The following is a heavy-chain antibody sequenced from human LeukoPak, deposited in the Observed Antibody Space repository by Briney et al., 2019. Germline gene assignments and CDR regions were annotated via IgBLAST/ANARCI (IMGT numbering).Heavy chain of an antibody. Sequence: SQTLSLTCTVSGGSISSGSYYWSWIRQPAGKGLEWIGRIYTSGSTNYNPSLKSRVTISVDTSKNQFSLKLSSVTAADTAVYYCAREYDSSGYDSYNFDYWGQGTLVTVSS. D-gene: IGHD3-22*01. CDR1: GGSISSGSYY. V-gene: IGHV4-61*02. CDR2: IYTSGST. CDR3: AREYDSSGYDSYNFDY. J-gene: IGHJ4*02.